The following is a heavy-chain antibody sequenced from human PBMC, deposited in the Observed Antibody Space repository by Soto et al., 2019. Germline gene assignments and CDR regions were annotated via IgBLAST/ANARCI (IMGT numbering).Heavy chain of an antibody. Sequence: KTSETLSLTCAVSGGSISSSNWWSWVRQPPGKGLEWIGEIYHSGSTNYNPSLKSRVTISVDKSKNQFSLKLSSVTAADTAVCYCARGTSYDFWSGYYYFDYWGQGTLVTVSS. J-gene: IGHJ4*02. V-gene: IGHV4-4*02. CDR1: GGSISSSNW. CDR3: ARGTSYDFWSGYYYFDY. D-gene: IGHD3-3*01. CDR2: IYHSGST.